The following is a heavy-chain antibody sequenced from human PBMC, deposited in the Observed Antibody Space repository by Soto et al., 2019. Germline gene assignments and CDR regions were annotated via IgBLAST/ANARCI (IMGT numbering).Heavy chain of an antibody. D-gene: IGHD5-18*01. J-gene: IGHJ4*02. V-gene: IGHV4-31*03. CDR2: IYYTGST. CDR3: GRDRDGYSRIDY. Sequence: QVQLRESGPGLVNPSQTLSLTCTVSGGSISGGGYYWSWIRQHPGKGLEWIGYIYYTGSTYYNPSLKRRVSISVDTSKNQFSLKLSSVTAADTAVYYCGRDRDGYSRIDYWGQGTLVTVSS. CDR1: GGSISGGGYY.